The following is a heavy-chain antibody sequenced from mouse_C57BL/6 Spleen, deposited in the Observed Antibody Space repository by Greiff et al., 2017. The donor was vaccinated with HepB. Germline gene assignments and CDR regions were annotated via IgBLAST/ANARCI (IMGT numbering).Heavy chain of an antibody. J-gene: IGHJ3*01. Sequence: EVKLQESGPGLVKPSQSLSLTCSVTGYSITSGYYWNWIRQFPGNKLEWMGYISYDGSNNYNPSLKNRISITRDTSKNQFFLKLNSVTTEDTATYYCARGSYTWFAYWGQGTLVTVSA. CDR2: ISYDGSN. D-gene: IGHD2-12*01. CDR1: GYSITSGYY. V-gene: IGHV3-6*01. CDR3: ARGSYTWFAY.